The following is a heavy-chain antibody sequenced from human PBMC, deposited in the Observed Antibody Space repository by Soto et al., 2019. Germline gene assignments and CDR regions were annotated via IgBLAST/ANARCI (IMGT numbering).Heavy chain of an antibody. J-gene: IGHJ5*02. CDR1: NGPSSSHH. V-gene: IGHV4-59*11. Sequence: WETLSLTCTVPNGPSSSHHRTWVPQPPAQRLEWIGYIYYSGSTNYNPTLKSRGTISVDTSKNKFSLKLSSVTAADTAVYYCARVTRVRGDMIMLPWFGPWGQGTLVTGSS. CDR2: IYYSGST. CDR3: ARVTRVRGDMIMLPWFGP. D-gene: IGHD3-10*01.